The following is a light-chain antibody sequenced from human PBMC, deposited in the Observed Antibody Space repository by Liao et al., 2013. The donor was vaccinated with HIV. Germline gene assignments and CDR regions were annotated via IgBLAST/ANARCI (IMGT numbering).Light chain of an antibody. J-gene: IGLJ1*01. CDR1: KLGDNY. Sequence: SYELTQPPSVSVSPGQTASITCSGDKLGDNYASWYQQKPGQSPVLVIYQDSKRPSGIPERFSGSNSGNTATLTISGTQAMDEADYYCQAWDSSPYVFGTGTKVTVL. V-gene: IGLV3-1*01. CDR2: QDS. CDR3: QAWDSSPYV.